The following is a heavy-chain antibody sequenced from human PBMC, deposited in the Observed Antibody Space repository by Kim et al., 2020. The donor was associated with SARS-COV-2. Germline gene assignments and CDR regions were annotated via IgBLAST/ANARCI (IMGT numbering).Heavy chain of an antibody. CDR2: ISGSGGST. CDR1: GFTFSSYA. D-gene: IGHD2-21*02. J-gene: IGHJ4*02. CDR3: ATSDIVVVTATYFDY. Sequence: GGSLRLSCAASGFTFSSYAMSWVRQAPGKGLEWVSAISGSGGSTYYADSVKGRFTISRDNSKNTLYLQMNSLRAEDTAVYYCATSDIVVVTATYFDYWGQETLGTVSS. V-gene: IGHV3-23*01.